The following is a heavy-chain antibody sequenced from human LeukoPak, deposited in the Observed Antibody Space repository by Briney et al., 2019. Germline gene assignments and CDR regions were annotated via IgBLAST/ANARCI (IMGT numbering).Heavy chain of an antibody. CDR2: IYTSGST. CDR1: DGSISSYY. V-gene: IGHV4-4*09. Sequence: SETLSLTCTVSDGSISSYYWSWIRQPPGKGLEWIGYIYTSGSTNYNPSLKSRVTISVDTSKNQFSLKLSSVTAADTAVYYCARLYSSSSDLYYYYMDVWGKGTTVTVSS. CDR3: ARLYSSSSDLYYYYMDV. J-gene: IGHJ6*03. D-gene: IGHD6-6*01.